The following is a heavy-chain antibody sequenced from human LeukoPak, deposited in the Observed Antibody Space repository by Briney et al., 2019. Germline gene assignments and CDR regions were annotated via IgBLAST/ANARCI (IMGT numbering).Heavy chain of an antibody. J-gene: IGHJ6*02. CDR3: AADSAYYYDSSGLGSYYYYGMDV. CDR1: GFTFSSFG. D-gene: IGHD3-22*01. CDR2: ISYDGSIK. V-gene: IGHV3-30*02. Sequence: GGSLRLSCAASGFTFSSFGMHWVRQAPGKGLEWVAFISYDGSIKYYADSVKGRFTISRDDSKNTLYLQMSGLRTEDTAVYYCAADSAYYYDSSGLGSYYYYGMDVWGQGTTVTVSS.